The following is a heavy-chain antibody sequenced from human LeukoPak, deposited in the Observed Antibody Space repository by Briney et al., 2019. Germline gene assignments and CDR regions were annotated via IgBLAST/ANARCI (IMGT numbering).Heavy chain of an antibody. CDR3: AKDSYYDSSGYLGY. CDR1: GFTFSSYA. J-gene: IGHJ4*02. Sequence: GGSLRLSCAASGFTFSSYAMSWVRQAPGKGLEWVSAISGSGGSTCYADSVKGRFTISRDNSKNTLYLQMNSLRAEDTAVYYCAKDSYYDSSGYLGYWGQGTLVTVSS. CDR2: ISGSGGST. D-gene: IGHD3-22*01. V-gene: IGHV3-23*01.